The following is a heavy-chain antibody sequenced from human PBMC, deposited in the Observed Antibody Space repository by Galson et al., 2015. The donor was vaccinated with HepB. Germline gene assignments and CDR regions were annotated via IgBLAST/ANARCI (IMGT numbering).Heavy chain of an antibody. J-gene: IGHJ6*03. V-gene: IGHV4-59*01. CDR3: ARADRGYYYYYMDV. Sequence: SETLSLTCTVSGGSISSYYWSWIRQPPGKGLEWIGYIYHSGSTNYNPSLKSRVTISVDTSENQFSLKLSSVTAADTAVYYCARADRGYYYYYMDVWGKGTTVTVSS. CDR1: GGSISSYY. D-gene: IGHD3-22*01. CDR2: IYHSGST.